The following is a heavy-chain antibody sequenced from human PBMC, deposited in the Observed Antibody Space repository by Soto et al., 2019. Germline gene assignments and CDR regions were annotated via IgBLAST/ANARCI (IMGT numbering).Heavy chain of an antibody. Sequence: QLQLQESGPGLVKPSETLSLTCTVSGDSISSSTYFWGWVRQPPGKGLEWIGSIYYSGSTYYNPSLKRRVTISVDTSKTHFSLKVSSVTAADTAVYYCARHLGEGYFDYWGQGTLVTVSS. J-gene: IGHJ4*02. CDR3: ARHLGEGYFDY. CDR2: IYYSGST. CDR1: GDSISSSTYF. V-gene: IGHV4-39*01.